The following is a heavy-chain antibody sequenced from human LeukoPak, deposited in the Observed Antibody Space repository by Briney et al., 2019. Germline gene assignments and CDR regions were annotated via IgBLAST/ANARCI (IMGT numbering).Heavy chain of an antibody. J-gene: IGHJ5*02. Sequence: GGSLKLSCVASGFTFSDSAIHWVRQSSGKGLEWIGHMDKETNLYVTALAASVKGRFTVSRDDSKNTAYLHMNSLKTEDTALYYCTRDSGTYTWFDPWAQGTLVNVA. V-gene: IGHV3-73*01. D-gene: IGHD1-26*01. CDR3: TRDSGTYTWFDP. CDR1: GFTFSDSA. CDR2: MDKETNLYVT.